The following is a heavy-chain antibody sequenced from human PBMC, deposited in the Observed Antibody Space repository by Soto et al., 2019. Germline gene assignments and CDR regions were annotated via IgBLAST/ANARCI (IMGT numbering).Heavy chain of an antibody. V-gene: IGHV4-59*08. J-gene: IGHJ6*03. CDR2: VYYTGST. CDR3: ARTVLGPDLLADSFVDYYYYMDF. CDR1: GGSIINFY. D-gene: IGHD3-9*01. Sequence: PSETLSLTCTVSGGSIINFYWSWIRQPPGKGLEWIGYVYYTGSTSYNPSLKRRVTFSADSSRGQFSLRLNSVTAADTAVYYCARTVLGPDLLADSFVDYYYYMDFWGQGTTVTVSS.